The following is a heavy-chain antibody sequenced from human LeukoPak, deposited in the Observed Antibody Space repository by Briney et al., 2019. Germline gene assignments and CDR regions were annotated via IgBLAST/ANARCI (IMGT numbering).Heavy chain of an antibody. V-gene: IGHV4-59*08. J-gene: IGHJ4*02. CDR2: IYYSGST. D-gene: IGHD1-26*01. Sequence: PSETLSLTCTVSGGSISSYYWSWIRQPPGKGLEWIGDIYYSGSTNYNPSLKSRVSVSVDTSKNQFSLRLSSVTAADTAVYYSARLASGSYGPLTPFDYWGQGTLVTVSS. CDR3: ARLASGSYGPLTPFDY. CDR1: GGSISSYY.